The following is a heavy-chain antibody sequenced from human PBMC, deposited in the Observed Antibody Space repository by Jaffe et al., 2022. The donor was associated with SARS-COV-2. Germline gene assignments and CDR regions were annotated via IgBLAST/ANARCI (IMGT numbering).Heavy chain of an antibody. CDR2: IHVTGDT. CDR1: GGSISSGSYY. J-gene: IGHJ5*02. CDR3: VRALCGPGCFLYNWFDP. V-gene: IGHV4-61*02. Sequence: QVQLQESGPGLVKPSQTLSLTCTVSGGSISSGSYYWTWIRQSAGRGLEWIGRIHVTGDTRYNPSLEGRVTISADTSSNQFSLHLTSVTAADTAVYYCVRALCGPGCFLYNWFDPWGQGTLVTVSS. D-gene: IGHD2-15*01.